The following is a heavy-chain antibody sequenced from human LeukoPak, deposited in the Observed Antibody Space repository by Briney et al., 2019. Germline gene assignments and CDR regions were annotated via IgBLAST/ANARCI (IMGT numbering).Heavy chain of an antibody. Sequence: SEALSLTCTVSGGSVSSGDYYWSWIRQPPGKGLEWIGYIYYSGSTYYNPSLKSRVTISVDTSKNQFSLKLSSVTAADTAVYYCAREWFGEFYDAFDIWGQATMVTVSS. V-gene: IGHV4-30-4*01. D-gene: IGHD3-10*01. CDR2: IYYSGST. J-gene: IGHJ3*02. CDR1: GGSVSSGDYY. CDR3: AREWFGEFYDAFDI.